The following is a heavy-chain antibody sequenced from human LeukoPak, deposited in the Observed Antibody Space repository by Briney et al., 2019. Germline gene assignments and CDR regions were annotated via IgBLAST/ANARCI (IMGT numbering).Heavy chain of an antibody. CDR2: MSPNTGKT. CDR3: ARDYGGNSGWFDP. J-gene: IGHJ5*02. Sequence: ASVKVSCKASGYTFTSYDLNWVRQAAGQGLEWLGWMSPNTGKTGYAQKFQGRVTMNRDTSIDTAYMELSSLSSEDTAIYYCARDYGGNSGWFDPWGQGTLVTVSS. V-gene: IGHV1-8*01. D-gene: IGHD4-23*01. CDR1: GYTFTSYD.